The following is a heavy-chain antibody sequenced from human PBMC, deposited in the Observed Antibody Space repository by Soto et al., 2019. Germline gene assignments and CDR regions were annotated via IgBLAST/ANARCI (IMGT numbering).Heavy chain of an antibody. V-gene: IGHV2-5*02. CDR2: IYWDDDK. CDR1: GFSLSTSNMA. J-gene: IGHJ4*02. Sequence: QITLKESGPTLVKPTQTLTLTCSFSGFSLSTSNMAVGWIRQPPGKALEWLALIYWDDDKRYSPSLKNRLTITRDTSKNHVVLTMTNMDPVDTATYYCAQKVQYYFDYWGQGTLVIVSS. CDR3: AQKVQYYFDY.